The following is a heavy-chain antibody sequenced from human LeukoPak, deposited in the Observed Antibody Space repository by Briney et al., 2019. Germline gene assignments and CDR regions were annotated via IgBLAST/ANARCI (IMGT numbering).Heavy chain of an antibody. CDR3: VQDWAWGAFAY. CDR1: GFTFSSYG. CDR2: IVGDAGRT. J-gene: IGHJ4*02. Sequence: GGSLRLSCTASGFTFSSYGMNWVRQAPGKGLEWVSGIVGDAGRTYYADSVKGWFTIYRDNSKNTLYLQMNSLGAEDTAVYYCVQDWAWGAFAYWGQGTLVTVSS. V-gene: IGHV3-23*01. D-gene: IGHD7-27*01.